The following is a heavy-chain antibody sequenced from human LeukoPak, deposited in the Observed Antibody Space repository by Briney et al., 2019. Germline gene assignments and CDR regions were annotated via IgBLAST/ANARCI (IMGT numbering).Heavy chain of an antibody. J-gene: IGHJ4*02. D-gene: IGHD4-17*01. CDR3: ARTNPVYGDYDY. V-gene: IGHV3-53*01. CDR2: MFPDGRT. CDR1: GFSVNDNY. Sequence: GGSLRLSCAVSGFSVNDNYMSWVRQAPGKGLQWVSVMFPDGRTYYADSVKGRFTISRDLARNTLLLQMHSLRADDTAVHYCARTNPVYGDYDYWGQGPLVTVSS.